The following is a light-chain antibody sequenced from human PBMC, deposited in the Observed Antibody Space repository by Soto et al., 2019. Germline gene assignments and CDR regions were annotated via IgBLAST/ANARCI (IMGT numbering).Light chain of an antibody. V-gene: IGKV1-5*01. J-gene: IGKJ5*01. CDR3: QQYNSFSMIT. CDR1: QSISRW. CDR2: DAS. Sequence: DIQMTQSPSTLSAPVRDTVTITCRASQSISRWLAWYQQQPGKAPKILVSDASILENGVPSRFSGTGCGTEFTLTISNLQPDDFATYFCQQYNSFSMITFGQGTRLDIK.